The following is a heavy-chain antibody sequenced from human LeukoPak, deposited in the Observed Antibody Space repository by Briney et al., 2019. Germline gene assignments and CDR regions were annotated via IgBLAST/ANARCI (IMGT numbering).Heavy chain of an antibody. CDR1: GGTFSSYD. J-gene: IGHJ4*02. D-gene: IGHD4-23*01. CDR3: ARGWLAETTVATPYNY. V-gene: IGHV1-69*13. Sequence: VKVPCKASGGTFSSYDISWVRQAPGQGLEWMGGITPIFGTAKYAQKFQGRVTITAVESMSTAYMELSSLRSEDTAVYYCARGWLAETTVATPYNYWGQGTLVTVSS. CDR2: ITPIFGTA.